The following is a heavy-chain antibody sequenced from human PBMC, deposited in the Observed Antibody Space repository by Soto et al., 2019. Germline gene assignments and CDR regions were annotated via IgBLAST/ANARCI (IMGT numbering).Heavy chain of an antibody. CDR3: ARDIVVVTASPRNWFDP. CDR2: IYTSGST. V-gene: IGHV4-4*07. Sequence: QVQLQESGPGLVKPSETLSLTCTVSGGSISSYYWSWIRQPAGKGLEWIGGIYTSGSTNYNPSLKSRVTMSVDTSKNQFSLKLSAVTAADTAVYYCARDIVVVTASPRNWFDPWGQGTLVTVSS. CDR1: GGSISSYY. J-gene: IGHJ5*02. D-gene: IGHD2-21*02.